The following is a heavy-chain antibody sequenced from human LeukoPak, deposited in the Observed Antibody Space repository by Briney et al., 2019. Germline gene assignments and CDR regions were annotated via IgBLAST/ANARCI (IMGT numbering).Heavy chain of an antibody. V-gene: IGHV3-21*01. CDR2: ISSSSSYI. J-gene: IGHJ4*02. Sequence: PGGSLRLSCAASGFTFSSYSMNWVRQAPGKGLEWVSSISSSSSYIYYADSVKGRFTISRDNAKNSLYLQMNSLRAEDTAVYYCARVISGYYYFDYWGQGTLVTVSS. CDR1: GFTFSSYS. CDR3: ARVISGYYYFDY. D-gene: IGHD3-22*01.